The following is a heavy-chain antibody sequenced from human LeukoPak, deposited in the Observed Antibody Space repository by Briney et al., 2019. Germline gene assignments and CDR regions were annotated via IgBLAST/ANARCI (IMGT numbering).Heavy chain of an antibody. V-gene: IGHV3-30*02. CDR2: IRYDGSNK. Sequence: GGTLRLSCAASGFTISSYGMHWVRQAPGKGLEWVAFIRYDGSNKYNADAVKGRFTFARDNSKHTLYLQMNRLRAEDTAVYYCAKASYCSSTSCYTFAFDIWGQGTMVTVSS. CDR3: AKASYCSSTSCYTFAFDI. J-gene: IGHJ3*02. D-gene: IGHD2-2*02. CDR1: GFTISSYG.